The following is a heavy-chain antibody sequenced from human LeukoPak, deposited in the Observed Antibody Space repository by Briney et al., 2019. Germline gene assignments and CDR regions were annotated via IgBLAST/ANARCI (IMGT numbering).Heavy chain of an antibody. Sequence: SETLSLTCAVSGYSISSGYYWSWIRQPPGKGLEWIGEINHSGSTNYNPSLKSRVTISVDTSKNQFSLKLSSVTAADTAVYYCARKCSSTSCRGFDPWGQGTLVTVSS. CDR1: GYSISSGYY. CDR2: INHSGST. J-gene: IGHJ5*02. CDR3: ARKCSSTSCRGFDP. D-gene: IGHD2-2*01. V-gene: IGHV4-34*01.